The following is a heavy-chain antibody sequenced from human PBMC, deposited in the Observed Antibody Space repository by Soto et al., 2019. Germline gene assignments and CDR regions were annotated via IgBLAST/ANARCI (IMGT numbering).Heavy chain of an antibody. CDR1: GGSISSGGYY. Sequence: PSETLSLTCTVSGGSISSGGYYWSWIRQHPGKGLEWIGYIYYSGSTYYNPFLKSRVTISVDTSKNQFSLKLSSVTAADTAVYYCARTMIEERNWFDPWGQGTLVTVSS. J-gene: IGHJ5*02. D-gene: IGHD3-22*01. V-gene: IGHV4-31*03. CDR2: IYYSGST. CDR3: ARTMIEERNWFDP.